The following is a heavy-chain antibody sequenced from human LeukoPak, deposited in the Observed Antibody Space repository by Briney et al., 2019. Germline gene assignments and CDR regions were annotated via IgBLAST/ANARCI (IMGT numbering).Heavy chain of an antibody. V-gene: IGHV3-33*01. Sequence: GRSLRLSCAASGVTFSTYGMHWVRQAPGKGLEWVGVIWYAGGNKYYSDSVKGRFTISRDNSKNTVSLQVNSLRAEDTAVYYCARGQYSPDYWGQGTVVTVSS. CDR1: GVTFSTYG. J-gene: IGHJ4*02. CDR2: IWYAGGNK. CDR3: ARGQYSPDY. D-gene: IGHD2-15*01.